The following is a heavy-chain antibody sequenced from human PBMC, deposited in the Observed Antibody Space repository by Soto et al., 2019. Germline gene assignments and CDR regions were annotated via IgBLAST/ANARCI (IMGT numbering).Heavy chain of an antibody. D-gene: IGHD1-1*01. V-gene: IGHV3-21*01. Sequence: EVHLVESGGGLVKSGGSLRVSCTASGFTFSDYSMHWVRQAPGKGLEWVSSISPTSGAIYYAESVKGRFTISRDNAKNSLFLQMNSLRAEDTAVYSCARGSAHIQVQTFDYWGQGTLVNVSS. CDR1: GFTFSDYS. CDR3: ARGSAHIQVQTFDY. J-gene: IGHJ4*02. CDR2: ISPTSGAI.